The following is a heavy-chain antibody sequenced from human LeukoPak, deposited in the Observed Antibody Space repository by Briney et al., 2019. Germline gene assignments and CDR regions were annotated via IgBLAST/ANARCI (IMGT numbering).Heavy chain of an antibody. Sequence: PGGSLRLSCAASGFTLSNVWMNWVRQAPGKGLEWVSSISSSSSYIYYADSVKGRFTISRDNAKNSLYLQMNSLRAEDTAVYYCARDPGVYGDYVGDNYWGQGTLVTVSS. J-gene: IGHJ4*02. D-gene: IGHD4-17*01. CDR1: GFTLSNVW. CDR3: ARDPGVYGDYVGDNY. V-gene: IGHV3-21*01. CDR2: ISSSSSYI.